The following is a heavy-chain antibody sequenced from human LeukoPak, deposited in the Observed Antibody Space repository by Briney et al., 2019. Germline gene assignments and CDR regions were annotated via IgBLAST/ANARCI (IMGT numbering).Heavy chain of an antibody. V-gene: IGHV1-2*02. J-gene: IGHJ3*02. CDR1: GYTFTSYG. Sequence: ASVKLSCNASGYTFTSYGISWVRQAPGQGLGSMGWINPNSGGTNYAQKFQGRVTMTTDTSIGAAYMQLSRLRSDDTSVYYSSRDLYGDYDAFDIWGEGTKVTVSS. CDR2: INPNSGGT. D-gene: IGHD4-17*01. CDR3: SRDLYGDYDAFDI.